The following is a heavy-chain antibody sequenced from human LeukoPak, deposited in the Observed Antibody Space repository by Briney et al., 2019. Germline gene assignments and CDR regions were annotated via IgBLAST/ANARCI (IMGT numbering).Heavy chain of an antibody. CDR3: ASAGLTYGSGSYFVY. CDR1: GFTFSSYG. D-gene: IGHD3-10*01. V-gene: IGHV3-23*01. Sequence: GGTLRLSCAASGFTFSSYGMSWVRQAPGKGLEWVSAISGSGASTYYADSVKGRFTISRDNAKNSLYLQMNSLRAEDTALYYCASAGLTYGSGSYFVYWGQGTLVTVSS. CDR2: ISGSGAST. J-gene: IGHJ4*02.